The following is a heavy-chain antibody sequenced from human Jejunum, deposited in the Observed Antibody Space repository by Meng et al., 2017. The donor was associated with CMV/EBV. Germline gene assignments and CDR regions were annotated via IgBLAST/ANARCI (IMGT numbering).Heavy chain of an antibody. J-gene: IGHJ4*02. CDR2: ININTGNP. Sequence: QVQLVNAGAELKKPGDSVKVSCQAAGCTFTSSSMNWVRHAPGQGLEWMGWININTGNPTYAQGFTGRFVFSLDTSVSTAYLQIDSLKADDTAVYYCARGNGWRFDYWGQGTLVTVFS. CDR3: ARGNGWRFDY. V-gene: IGHV7-4-1*01. D-gene: IGHD6-19*01. CDR1: GCTFTSSS.